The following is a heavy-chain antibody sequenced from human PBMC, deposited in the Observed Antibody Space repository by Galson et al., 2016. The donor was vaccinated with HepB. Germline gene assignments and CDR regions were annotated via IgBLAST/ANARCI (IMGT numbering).Heavy chain of an antibody. CDR3: ARDGLPSGGSPYNWFDP. V-gene: IGHV3-7*03. Sequence: SLRLSCAASGFSLSSYWMSWVRQAPGKGLEWVASIKQDGSETAYVDSVKGRFTISRDNVRDSLYLQMNTLRAEDTAVYYCARDGLPSGGSPYNWFDPWGQGTQVTVSS. CDR2: IKQDGSET. D-gene: IGHD2-15*01. CDR1: GFSLSSYW. J-gene: IGHJ5*02.